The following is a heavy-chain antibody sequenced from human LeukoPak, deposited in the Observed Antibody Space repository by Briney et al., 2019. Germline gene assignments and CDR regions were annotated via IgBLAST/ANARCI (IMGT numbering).Heavy chain of an antibody. J-gene: IGHJ4*02. Sequence: GASVKVSCKASGGTFSSYAVSWVRQAPGQGLEWMGGIIPIFGTANYAQKFKGRVKSTADESTSTAYMELSSLRSEDTAVYYCARDPIVVVPRYYFDYWGQGTLVTVSS. CDR1: GGTFSSYA. V-gene: IGHV1-69*13. D-gene: IGHD2-2*01. CDR3: ARDPIVVVPRYYFDY. CDR2: IIPIFGTA.